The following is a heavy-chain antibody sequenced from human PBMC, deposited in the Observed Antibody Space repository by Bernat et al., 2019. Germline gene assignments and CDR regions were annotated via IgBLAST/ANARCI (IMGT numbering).Heavy chain of an antibody. D-gene: IGHD6-19*01. CDR3: AKDSWQWLVPPWTFDY. J-gene: IGHJ4*02. V-gene: IGHV3-30*02. CDR2: IRYDGSNT. Sequence: QVQLVESGGGVVQPGGSLRLSCAASGFTFSSYGMHWVRQAPGKGLEWVAFIRYDGSNTYYADSVQGRFTISRDNSKSTLYLQMNSLRAEDTAVYYCAKDSWQWLVPPWTFDYWGQGTPVTVSS. CDR1: GFTFSSYG.